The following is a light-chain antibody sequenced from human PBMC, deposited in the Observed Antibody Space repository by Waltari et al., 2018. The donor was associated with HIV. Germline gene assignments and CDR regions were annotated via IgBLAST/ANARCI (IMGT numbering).Light chain of an antibody. V-gene: IGLV2-14*03. CDR1: DSAFGLYNF. CDR3: ASFTGDDTLL. Sequence: SAVTQPASVSGLPGQSITLSCTGGDSAFGLYNFVSLYQQHPGRVPRLILYDVDRRAPGISDRVSGSRSGPTASLNISRLRAEDEADYYCASFTGDDTLLFGGGTKVTVL. J-gene: IGLJ3*02. CDR2: DVD.